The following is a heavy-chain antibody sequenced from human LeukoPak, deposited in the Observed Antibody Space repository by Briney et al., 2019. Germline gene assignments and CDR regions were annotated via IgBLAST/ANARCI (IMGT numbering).Heavy chain of an antibody. V-gene: IGHV3-30*18. CDR2: ISYDGSNK. CDR3: ANRLNG. Sequence: PGRSLRLSCAASGFTFSSYGMHWVRQAPGKGLEWVAVISYDGSNKYYADSVKGRFTISRDNSKNTLYLQMNSLRAEDTAVYYCANRLNGWGQGTLVTVSS. CDR1: GFTFSSYG. J-gene: IGHJ4*02. D-gene: IGHD3-16*01.